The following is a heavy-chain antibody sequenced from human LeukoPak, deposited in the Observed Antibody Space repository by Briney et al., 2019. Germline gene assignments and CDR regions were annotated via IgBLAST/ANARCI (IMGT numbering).Heavy chain of an antibody. CDR3: ARGGYSGHDRDAFDI. Sequence: GGSLRLSCAASGFTVSSNYMRWVRQAPGKGLEWLSVIYSDDSTYYAGSVKGRFTISRQNFKTTLYLQKNSLRGADTGVVYCARGGYSGHDRDAFDIWGQGTMVTVSS. J-gene: IGHJ3*02. D-gene: IGHD5-12*01. CDR1: GFTVSSNY. V-gene: IGHV3-53*04. CDR2: IYSDDST.